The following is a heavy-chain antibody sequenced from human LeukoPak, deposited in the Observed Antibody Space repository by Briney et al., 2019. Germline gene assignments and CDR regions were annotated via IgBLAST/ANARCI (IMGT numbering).Heavy chain of an antibody. D-gene: IGHD3-10*01. Sequence: SETLSLTCTVSGGFISSSSYYWGWIRQPPGKRLEWIGEINHSGSTNYNPSLKSRVTISVDTSKNQFSLKLSSVSAADTAVYYCARENGYGSGSSDHYYYYYMDIWGKGTTVTVSS. CDR1: GGFISSSSYY. CDR3: ARENGYGSGSSDHYYYYYMDI. V-gene: IGHV4-39*07. J-gene: IGHJ6*03. CDR2: INHSGST.